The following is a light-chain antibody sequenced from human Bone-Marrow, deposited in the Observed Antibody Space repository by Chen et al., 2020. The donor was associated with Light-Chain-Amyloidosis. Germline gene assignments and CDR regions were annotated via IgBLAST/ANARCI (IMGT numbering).Light chain of an antibody. CDR3: QQYGTSPLT. CDR1: QTISSNY. Sequence: EIVWTHSPCTLSLSPGEGANLSCRASQTISSNYLTWYQQKFGQAPRLLIYGSSSRATGIPDRFTGSGSGTDFTLTINRLEPEDFAMYYCQQYGTSPLTFGGGTKVEIK. J-gene: IGKJ4*01. V-gene: IGKV3-20*01. CDR2: GSS.